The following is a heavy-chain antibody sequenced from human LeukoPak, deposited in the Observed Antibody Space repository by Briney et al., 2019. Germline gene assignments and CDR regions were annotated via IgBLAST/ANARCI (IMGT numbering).Heavy chain of an antibody. CDR3: ARRGTPYYYYYMDV. J-gene: IGHJ6*03. CDR1: GGSMNTYY. CDR2: IYSSGTS. V-gene: IGHV4-59*08. Sequence: PSETLSLTCTVSGGSMNTYYWSWIRQSPENGLQFIGYIYSSGTSDYNPSLKSRVVISLDTSKSQFSLKMKSVTAADTAVYYCARRGTPYYYYYMDVWGSGTPVTVSS. D-gene: IGHD3-16*01.